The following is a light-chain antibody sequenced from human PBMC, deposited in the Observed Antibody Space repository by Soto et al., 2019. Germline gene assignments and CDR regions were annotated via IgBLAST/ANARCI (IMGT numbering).Light chain of an antibody. Sequence: DLQLTQSPSPLSASVGDRVAITCLASQSISTYLNWYQQKPWKAPKVLIYAASNLQSGVPPRFSGSGSGTDFTLPISSLQPEDVATYFCQPSYRTPITFGQGTRLEIK. J-gene: IGKJ5*01. V-gene: IGKV1-39*01. CDR2: AAS. CDR1: QSISTY. CDR3: QPSYRTPIT.